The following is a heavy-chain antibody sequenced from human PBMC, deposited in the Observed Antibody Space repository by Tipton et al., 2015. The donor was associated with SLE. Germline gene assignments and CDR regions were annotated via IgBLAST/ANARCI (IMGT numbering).Heavy chain of an antibody. CDR2: IYPYDSDT. CDR3: ARLLPPGYNGLDV. V-gene: IGHV5-51*03. CDR1: GYNFRNYW. J-gene: IGHJ6*02. Sequence: QSGPEVKQPGESLKISCKASGYNFRNYWIAWVRQMPGKGLEWMGIIYPYDSDTRYNPSFQGQVTLSADKSITTAYLQWSSLKASDSAIYYCARLLPPGYNGLDVWGQGTTVTVSS.